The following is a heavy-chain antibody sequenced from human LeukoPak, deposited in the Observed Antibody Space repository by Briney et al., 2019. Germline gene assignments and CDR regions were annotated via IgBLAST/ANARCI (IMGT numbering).Heavy chain of an antibody. CDR3: AGHHPRNTVDF. V-gene: IGHV4-39*01. J-gene: IGHJ4*02. CDR2: IYYSGST. Sequence: SETLSLTCTVSGGSIGSSSYSWGWFRQPPGKGLEWIGSIYYSGSTYYNPSLKSRVTISVVTSKNQFSLKLSSVTAADTAVYYCAGHHPRNTVDFWGQGTLVTVSS. D-gene: IGHD2-8*02. CDR1: GGSIGSSSYS.